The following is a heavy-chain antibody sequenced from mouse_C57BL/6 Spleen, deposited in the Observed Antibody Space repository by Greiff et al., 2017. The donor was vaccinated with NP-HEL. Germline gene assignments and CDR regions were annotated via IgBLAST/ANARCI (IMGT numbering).Heavy chain of an antibody. CDR3: ARSLLHYAMDY. Sequence: EVQLQQSGPVLVKPGASVKMSCKASGYTFTDYYMNWVKQSHGKSLEWIGVINPYNGGTSYNQKFKGKATLTVDKSSSTAYMEPNSLTSEDSEVYYCARSLLHYAMDYWGQGTSVTVSS. CDR1: GYTFTDYY. D-gene: IGHD1-2*01. CDR2: INPYNGGT. V-gene: IGHV1-19*01. J-gene: IGHJ4*01.